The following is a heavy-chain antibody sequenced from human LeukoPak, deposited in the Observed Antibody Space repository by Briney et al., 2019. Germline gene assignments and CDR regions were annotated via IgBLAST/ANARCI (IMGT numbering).Heavy chain of an antibody. D-gene: IGHD2-2*01. CDR2: IYTSGST. V-gene: IGHV4-4*07. Sequence: SETLSLTCTVSGGSISDYYWSWIRQPAGKGLEWIGRIYTSGSTNYNPSLKSRVTMSVDTSKNQFSLKLSSVTAADTAVYYCARDRPAVPAAFDYWGQGTLVTVSS. CDR3: ARDRPAVPAAFDY. J-gene: IGHJ4*02. CDR1: GGSISDYY.